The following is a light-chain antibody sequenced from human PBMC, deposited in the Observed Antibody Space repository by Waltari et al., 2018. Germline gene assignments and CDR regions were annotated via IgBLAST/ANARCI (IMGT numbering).Light chain of an antibody. Sequence: QSALTQPASVSGSLGQSITISCTGTSSDIGSYDYVSWYQHHPGKAPRLLIYDVTHRPWGVSSRFSGSKSDSTASLTISGLQSGDEADYYCVSYADTDSLIFGGGTQLTV. CDR3: VSYADTDSLI. CDR1: SSDIGSYDY. V-gene: IGLV2-14*03. J-gene: IGLJ2*01. CDR2: DVT.